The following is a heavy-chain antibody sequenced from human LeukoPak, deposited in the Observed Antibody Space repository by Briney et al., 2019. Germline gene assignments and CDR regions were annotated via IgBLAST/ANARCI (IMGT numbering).Heavy chain of an antibody. CDR1: GFTFSSYS. J-gene: IGHJ4*02. CDR3: ARDPGGIAVAGTNFDY. Sequence: PGGSLRLSCAASGFTFSSYSMNWVRQAPGKGLEWVSSISSSSSYIYYADSVKGRFTISTDNAKNSLYLQMNSLGAEDTAVYYCARDPGGIAVAGTNFDYWGQGTLVTVSS. D-gene: IGHD6-13*01. CDR2: ISSSSSYI. V-gene: IGHV3-21*01.